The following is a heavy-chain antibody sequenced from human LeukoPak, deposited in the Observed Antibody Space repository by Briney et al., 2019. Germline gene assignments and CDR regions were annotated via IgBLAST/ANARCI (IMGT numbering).Heavy chain of an antibody. CDR3: ARSSSASYHHAFAL. V-gene: IGHV4-59*01. CDR1: GGSLNIYY. CDR2: INDRGST. J-gene: IGHJ4*02. D-gene: IGHD3-10*01. Sequence: PSETLSLTCTVSGGSLNIYYWSWLRQSPGKGLEWIAFINDRGSTNYIPSLMSRATISMDTSQSQFSLTLNSVTPADAGVYFCARSSSASYHHAFALWGQGILVTVSP.